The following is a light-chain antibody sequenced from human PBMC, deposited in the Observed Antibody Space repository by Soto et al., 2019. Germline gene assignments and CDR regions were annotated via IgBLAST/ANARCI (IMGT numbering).Light chain of an antibody. CDR3: QQYNNWRT. CDR1: QSISSSY. V-gene: IGKV3-20*01. J-gene: IGKJ1*01. Sequence: EIALTQSPGTLSLSPLERSTLSCLASQSISSSYLAWYQQKPGQAPRLLLYGASNRATGIPDRFSGSGSGTEFTLTISSLQSEDFAVYYCQQYNNWRTFGQGTKVDIK. CDR2: GAS.